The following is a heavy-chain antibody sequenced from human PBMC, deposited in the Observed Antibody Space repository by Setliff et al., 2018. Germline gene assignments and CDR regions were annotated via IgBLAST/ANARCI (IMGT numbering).Heavy chain of an antibody. CDR3: ARGRNVAARLLDT. CDR2: NNHSGSA. CDR1: GGTFTYYY. V-gene: IGHV4-34*01. Sequence: LSLTCAAHGGTFTYYYWTWIRQSPGKGLEWIGENNHSGSAKYRPSLGSRVTISVDTSNNQVSLTLTSVTAADTAVYYCARGRNVAARLLDTWGQGTPVTVSS. J-gene: IGHJ5*02. D-gene: IGHD6-6*01.